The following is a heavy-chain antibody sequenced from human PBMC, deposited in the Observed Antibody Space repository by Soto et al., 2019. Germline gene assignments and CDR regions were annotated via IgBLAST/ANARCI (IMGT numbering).Heavy chain of an antibody. CDR1: GGSISSYY. V-gene: IGHV4-4*07. CDR3: AREPNLYSSRWYRHYYGMDV. CDR2: IYTSGST. Sequence: SETLSLTCTVSGGSISSYYWSWIRQPAGKGLEWIGRIYTSGSTNYNPSLKSRVTMSVDTSKNQFSLKLSSVTAADTAVYYCAREPNLYSSRWYRHYYGMDVWGQGTTVTVSS. J-gene: IGHJ6*02. D-gene: IGHD6-13*01.